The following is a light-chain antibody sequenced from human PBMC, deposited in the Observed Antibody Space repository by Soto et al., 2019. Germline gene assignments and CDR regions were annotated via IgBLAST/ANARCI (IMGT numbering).Light chain of an antibody. CDR1: QNVKNNY. CDR3: QQYGRSQGT. V-gene: IGKV3-20*01. Sequence: DIVLTQSPGTLSLSPGERATLSCRASQNVKNNYLAWYQQKPGQAPRLLIRGASSRAAGLPDRFSGSGSGTALTLTISRLEPEDFAVYYCQQYGRSQGTFGQGTKLEIK. J-gene: IGKJ2*01. CDR2: GAS.